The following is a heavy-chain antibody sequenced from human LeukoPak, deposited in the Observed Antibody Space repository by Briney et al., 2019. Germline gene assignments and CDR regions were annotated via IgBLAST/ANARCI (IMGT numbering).Heavy chain of an antibody. D-gene: IGHD5-24*01. CDR1: GFTFSSYA. CDR3: AKRRDGYNNGAFDI. V-gene: IGHV3-23*01. J-gene: IGHJ3*02. CDR2: ISGSGDGT. Sequence: GGSLRLSCAATGFTFSSYAMSWVRQAPGKGLEWVSGISGSGDGTYYADSVKGRFTISRDNSKNTLYMQMNSLRADDTAVYYCAKRRDGYNNGAFDIWGQGTMVIVSS.